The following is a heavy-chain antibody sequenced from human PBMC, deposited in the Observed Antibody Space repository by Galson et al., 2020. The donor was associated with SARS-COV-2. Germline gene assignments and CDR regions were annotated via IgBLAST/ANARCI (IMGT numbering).Heavy chain of an antibody. Sequence: GESLKISCAASGFTFSSYGMHWVRQAPGKGLEWVAVIWYDGSNKYYADSVKGRFTISRDNSKNTLYLQMNSLRAEDTAVYYCARDRSVVVLAATPHGSLDYWGQGTLVTVSS. CDR1: GFTFSSYG. D-gene: IGHD2-15*01. V-gene: IGHV3-33*01. CDR2: IWYDGSNK. CDR3: ARDRSVVVLAATPHGSLDY. J-gene: IGHJ4*02.